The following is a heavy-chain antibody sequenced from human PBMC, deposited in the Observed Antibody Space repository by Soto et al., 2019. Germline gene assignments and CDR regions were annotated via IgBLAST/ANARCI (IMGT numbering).Heavy chain of an antibody. CDR1: GGSISSYY. CDR3: ARVPIAVAGAGNYNYYYYGMDV. D-gene: IGHD6-19*01. CDR2: IYYSGST. Sequence: SETLSLTCTVSGGSISSYYWSWIRQPPGKGLEWIGYIYYSGSTNYNPSLKSRVTISVDTSKNQFSLKLSSVTAADTAVYYCARVPIAVAGAGNYNYYYYGMDVWGQGTTVTVSS. V-gene: IGHV4-59*01. J-gene: IGHJ6*02.